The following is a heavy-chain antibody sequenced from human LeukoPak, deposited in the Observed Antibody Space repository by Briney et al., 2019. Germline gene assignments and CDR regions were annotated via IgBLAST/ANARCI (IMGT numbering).Heavy chain of an antibody. CDR2: IDNDGSDT. Sequence: GGSLRLSSAASGFTFSSYWIHWVRQAPRKGLAWVSRIDNDGSDTIFADSVKGRFTLSRDNAKNTVYLQMNSLRAEDTAVYYCARGGFHHGFDIWGQGTMVTVS. CDR3: ARGGFHHGFDI. V-gene: IGHV3-74*01. D-gene: IGHD1-14*01. J-gene: IGHJ3*02. CDR1: GFTFSSYW.